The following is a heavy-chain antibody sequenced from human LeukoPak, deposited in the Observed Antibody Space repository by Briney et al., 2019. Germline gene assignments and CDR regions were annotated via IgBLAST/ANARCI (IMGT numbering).Heavy chain of an antibody. V-gene: IGHV3-23*01. CDR1: GFTFSSYS. CDR2: TSGSGGSK. CDR3: AVFLREQQLVRRSPYGY. Sequence: PGGSLRLSCAASGFTFSSYSMNWVRQSPGKGLEWVSATSGSGGSKYYADSVKGRFTISRDNSKHTLYLQMNSLRAEDTAVYYCAVFLREQQLVRRSPYGYWGQGTLVTVSS. D-gene: IGHD6-13*01. J-gene: IGHJ4*02.